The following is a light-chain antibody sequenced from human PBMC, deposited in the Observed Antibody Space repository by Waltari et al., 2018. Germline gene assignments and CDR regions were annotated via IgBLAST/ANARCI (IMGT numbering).Light chain of an antibody. J-gene: IGLJ2*01. Sequence: QSALTQPASVSGSPGQSITISCSGIGSGVGASDYVSWYQLHPGKAPQVIIYEVTNRAAGVSPRFSACKSANTASLTISGLQPEDEADYYCSSQTLDGVVLFGGGTKLTVL. CDR2: EVT. CDR3: SSQTLDGVVL. V-gene: IGLV2-14*01. CDR1: GSGVGASDY.